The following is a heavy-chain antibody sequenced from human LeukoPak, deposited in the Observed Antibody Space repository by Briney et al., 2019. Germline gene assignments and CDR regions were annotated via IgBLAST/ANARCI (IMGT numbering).Heavy chain of an antibody. CDR1: GYTFTSYD. D-gene: IGHD1-26*01. CDR3: ARCVVKKSGSYSIDP. V-gene: IGHV1-8*01. J-gene: IGHJ5*02. Sequence: GASVKVSCKASGYTFTSYDINWVRQATRQGLEWMGWMNPNSGNTGYAQKLQGRVTMTTDTSTSTAYMELRSLRSDDTAVYYCARCVVKKSGSYSIDPWGQGTLVTVSS. CDR2: MNPNSGNT.